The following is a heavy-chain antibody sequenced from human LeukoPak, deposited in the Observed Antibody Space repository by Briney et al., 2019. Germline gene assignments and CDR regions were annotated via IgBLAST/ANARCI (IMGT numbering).Heavy chain of an antibody. D-gene: IGHD3-10*01. V-gene: IGHV4-4*02. J-gene: IGHJ5*02. CDR1: GGSISSSNW. Sequence: SETLSLTCAVSGGSISSSNWWSWVRQPPGKGLEWIGEIYHSGSTNYNPSLKSRVTISVDKSKNQFSLKLSSVTAADTAVYYYARSITMVRGVIGLRWFDPWGQGTLVTVSS. CDR2: IYHSGST. CDR3: ARSITMVRGVIGLRWFDP.